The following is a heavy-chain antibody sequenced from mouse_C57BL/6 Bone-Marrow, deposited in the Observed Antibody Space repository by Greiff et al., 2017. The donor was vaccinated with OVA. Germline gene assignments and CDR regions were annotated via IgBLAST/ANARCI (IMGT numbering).Heavy chain of an antibody. J-gene: IGHJ3*01. V-gene: IGHV2-2*01. CDR2: IWSGGST. CDR3: ARRRGPWFAY. Sequence: VQLQESGPGLVQPSQSLSITCTVSGFSLTSYGVHWVRQSPGKGLEWLGVIWSGGSTDYNAAFISRLSISKDNSKSQVFFKMNSLQADDTARYYCARRRGPWFAYWGQGTLVTVSA. CDR1: GFSLTSYG.